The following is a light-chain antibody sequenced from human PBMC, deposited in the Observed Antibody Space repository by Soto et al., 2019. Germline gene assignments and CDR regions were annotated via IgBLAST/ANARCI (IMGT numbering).Light chain of an antibody. J-gene: IGLJ2*01. Sequence: QSVLTQQPSVSGAPGQSVTLSCTGSGSNIGTYEVHWYQQFPGKPPKLLIQHNFNRPSGVPDRFSGSKSGTSASLAITGLQAEDEADYYCQSYDTFLSAVVFGGGTQLTVL. CDR2: HNF. CDR1: GSNIGTYE. CDR3: QSYDTFLSAVV. V-gene: IGLV1-40*01.